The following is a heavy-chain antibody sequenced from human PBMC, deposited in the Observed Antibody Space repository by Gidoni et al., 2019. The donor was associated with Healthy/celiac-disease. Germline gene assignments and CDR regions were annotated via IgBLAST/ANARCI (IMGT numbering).Heavy chain of an antibody. Sequence: QVQLQESGPGLVKPSGTLSPTCAVSAVPISSSNWWSWVRQPPAEGLEWFGEIYHSGSTNYNPSLKSRVTISVDKSKNQFSLKLSSVTAADTAVYYCAPKDPGGNWFDPWGQGTLFTVSS. J-gene: IGHJ5*02. CDR2: IYHSGST. CDR1: AVPISSSNW. V-gene: IGHV4-4*02. CDR3: APKDPGGNWFDP. D-gene: IGHD3-10*01.